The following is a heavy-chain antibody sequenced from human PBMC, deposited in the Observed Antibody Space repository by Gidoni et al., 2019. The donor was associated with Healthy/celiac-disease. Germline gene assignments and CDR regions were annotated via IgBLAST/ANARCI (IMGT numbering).Heavy chain of an antibody. CDR1: GGSFSSGCYY. CDR2: IYYSGST. Sequence: QVQLQESGPGLVKPSQTLSLTCTFSGGSFSSGCYYWSWIRQHPGKGLEWIGYIYYSGSTYYNPSLKSRVTISVDTSKNQFSLKLSSVTAADTAVYYCARDADPYCSGGSCYSSDYWGQGTLVTVSS. CDR3: ARDADPYCSGGSCYSSDY. D-gene: IGHD2-15*01. V-gene: IGHV4-31*03. J-gene: IGHJ4*02.